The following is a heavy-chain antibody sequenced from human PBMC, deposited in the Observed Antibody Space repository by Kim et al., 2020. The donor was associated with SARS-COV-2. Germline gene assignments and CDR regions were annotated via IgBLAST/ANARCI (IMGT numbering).Heavy chain of an antibody. CDR3: AREVWGFGELLYGMDV. D-gene: IGHD3-10*01. CDR1: GGSISSGSYY. CDR2: IYTSEST. V-gene: IGHV4-61*02. J-gene: IGHJ6*02. Sequence: SETLSLTCTVSGGSISSGSYYWSWIRQPAGKGLEWIGRIYTSESTNYNPSLKSRVTISVDTSKNQFSLKLSSVTTADTAVYFCAREVWGFGELLYGMDVWGQGTTFTVSS.